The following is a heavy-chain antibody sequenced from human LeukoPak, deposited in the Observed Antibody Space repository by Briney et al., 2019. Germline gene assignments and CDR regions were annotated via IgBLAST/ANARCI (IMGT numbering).Heavy chain of an antibody. CDR2: IFYSGTS. Sequence: PSETPSLTCTVSGGSISNSGYYWAWIRQPPGKGLEWIAHIFYSGTSYYSPSLKSRVTISLDTSKNQFSPKLSSVTAADTAVYYCARTAANGPIDYWGQGTLVTVSS. D-gene: IGHD2-8*01. CDR3: ARTAANGPIDY. CDR1: GGSISNSGYY. V-gene: IGHV4-39*01. J-gene: IGHJ4*02.